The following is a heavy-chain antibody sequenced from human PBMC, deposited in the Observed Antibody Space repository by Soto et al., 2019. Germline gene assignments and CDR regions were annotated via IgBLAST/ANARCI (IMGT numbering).Heavy chain of an antibody. Sequence: QVQLVQSGAEVKKPGASVNVSCKASGYTFTVYYMNWVRQAPGQGLEWMGWINPKSGGTMYPQKFQGSVTMTWDTSISTAYMALTRLRSDDTDVYYSERYLATGGGSAGFDYWGQGTMVTVSS. CDR2: INPKSGGT. J-gene: IGHJ4*02. V-gene: IGHV1-2*02. CDR3: ERYLATGGGSAGFDY. D-gene: IGHD1-26*01. CDR1: GYTFTVYY.